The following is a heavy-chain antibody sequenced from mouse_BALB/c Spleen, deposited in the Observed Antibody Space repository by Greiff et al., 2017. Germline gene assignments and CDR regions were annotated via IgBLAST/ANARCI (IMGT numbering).Heavy chain of an antibody. CDR3: TRTFITTATHPLAMDY. D-gene: IGHD1-2*01. CDR1: GYTFTSYY. V-gene: IGHV1S81*02. CDR2: INPSNGGT. Sequence: QVQLQQPGAELVKPGASVKLSCKASGYTFTSYYMYWVKQRPGQGLEWIGGINPSNGGTNFNEKFKSKATLTVDKSSSTAYMQLSSLTSEDSAVYYCTRTFITTATHPLAMDYWGQGTSVTVSS. J-gene: IGHJ4*01.